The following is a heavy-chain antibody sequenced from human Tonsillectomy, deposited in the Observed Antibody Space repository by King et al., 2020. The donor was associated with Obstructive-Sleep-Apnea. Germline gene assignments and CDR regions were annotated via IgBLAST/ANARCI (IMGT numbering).Heavy chain of an antibody. CDR1: GGSISSYY. D-gene: IGHD5-24*01. Sequence: QLQESGPGLVKPSETLSLTCTVSGGSISSYYWSWIRPPPGKGLEWIGYIYYSGSTNYNPSLKSRVTISVDTSKNQFSLKLSSVTAADTAVYYCARGGRWLQWGGFDYWGQGTLVTVSS. J-gene: IGHJ4*02. CDR2: IYYSGST. V-gene: IGHV4-59*01. CDR3: ARGGRWLQWGGFDY.